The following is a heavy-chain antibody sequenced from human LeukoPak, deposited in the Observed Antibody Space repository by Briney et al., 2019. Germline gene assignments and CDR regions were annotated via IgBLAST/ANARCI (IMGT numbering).Heavy chain of an antibody. D-gene: IGHD1-14*01. Sequence: ASVKVSRKASGYTFTGHYMHWVRQAPGQGLEWMGWINPTSGDTYSAQKFQGRVTMTTDTSISTAYMELSRLRSDDTAVYYCARLITDDAFDIWGQGTMVTVSS. V-gene: IGHV1-2*02. CDR1: GYTFTGHY. J-gene: IGHJ3*02. CDR3: ARLITDDAFDI. CDR2: INPTSGDT.